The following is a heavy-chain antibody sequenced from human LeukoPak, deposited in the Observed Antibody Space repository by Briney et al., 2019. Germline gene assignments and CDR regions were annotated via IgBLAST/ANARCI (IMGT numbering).Heavy chain of an antibody. CDR2: VYDSGST. J-gene: IGHJ4*02. CDR3: ARLPPTESSGWGRPFDY. V-gene: IGHV4-39*01. CDR1: GGSISSSSYF. D-gene: IGHD6-19*01. Sequence: SETLSLTCTVSGGSISSSSYFWGWIRQSPGKGLEWIGSVYDSGSTYYNPSLKSRVTISVDTSKNQFSLKLSSVTAADTAVFYCARLPPTESSGWGRPFDYWGQGTLVTVSS.